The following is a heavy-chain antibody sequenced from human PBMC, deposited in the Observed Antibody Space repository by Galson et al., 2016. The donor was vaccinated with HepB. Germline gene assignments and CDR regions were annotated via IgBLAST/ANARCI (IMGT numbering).Heavy chain of an antibody. CDR3: ARPRSSWEMNDAFDI. D-gene: IGHD6-13*01. CDR1: GFTFSSYG. CDR2: IWYDGNNK. V-gene: IGHV3-33*01. Sequence: SLRLSCAASGFTFSSYGMHWVRLAPGKGLEWLAVIWYDGNNKYYADSVKGRFTISRENSKNTLYLQMNSLRAEDTAVYYCARPRSSWEMNDAFDIWGQGTMVTVSS. J-gene: IGHJ3*02.